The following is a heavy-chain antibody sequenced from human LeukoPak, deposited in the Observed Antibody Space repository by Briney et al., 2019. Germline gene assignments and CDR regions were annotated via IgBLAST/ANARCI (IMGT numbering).Heavy chain of an antibody. Sequence: SETLSLTCAVYGGSFSGYYWSWIRQHPGKGLEWIGYIYYSGSTYYNPSLKSRVTISVDTSKNQFSLKLSSVTAADTAVYYCASSPAYYYDSSGLPRGAFDIWGQGTMVTVSS. CDR1: GGSFSGYY. D-gene: IGHD3-22*01. CDR3: ASSPAYYYDSSGLPRGAFDI. V-gene: IGHV4-31*11. J-gene: IGHJ3*02. CDR2: IYYSGST.